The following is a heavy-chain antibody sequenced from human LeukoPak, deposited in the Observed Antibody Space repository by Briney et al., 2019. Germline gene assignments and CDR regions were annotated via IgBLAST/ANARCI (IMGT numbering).Heavy chain of an antibody. Sequence: PSETLSLTCTVSGGSISSYYWSWIRQPPGKGLEWIGYIYYSGSTNYNPSLKSRVTISVDTSKNQFSLKLSSVTAADTAVYYCAREIMDYEYSSHNWFDPWGQGTLVTVSS. CDR1: GGSISSYY. V-gene: IGHV4-59*01. CDR3: AREIMDYEYSSHNWFDP. J-gene: IGHJ5*02. D-gene: IGHD6-6*01. CDR2: IYYSGST.